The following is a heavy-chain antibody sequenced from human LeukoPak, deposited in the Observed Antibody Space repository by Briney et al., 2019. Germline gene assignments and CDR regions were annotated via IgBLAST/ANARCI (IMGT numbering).Heavy chain of an antibody. CDR1: GFTVITND. CDR3: ARGVEPLAANTLAY. CDR2: LYSDGNT. V-gene: IGHV3-53*01. Sequence: GGSLRLSCAASGFTVITNDMTWVRQAAGKGLEWVSVLYSDGNTKYADSVQGRFTISRDNSKNTLYLEMNSLSPDDTAVYYCARGVEPLAANTLAYWGQGTLVTVSS. J-gene: IGHJ4*02. D-gene: IGHD1-14*01.